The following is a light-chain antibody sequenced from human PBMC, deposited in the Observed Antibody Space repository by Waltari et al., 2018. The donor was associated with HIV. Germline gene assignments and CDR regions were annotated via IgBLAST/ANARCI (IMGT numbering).Light chain of an antibody. CDR2: LNSDGSQ. Sequence: QLVLTQSPSPSASLGASVKLTCTLSSGHSSYAIAWHQPQPEKGPRYLMKLNSDGSQLKGDGIPDRFSGSSSGAERYLTISSLQSEDEAAYYRQTWIVFGGGTKLTVL. J-gene: IGLJ3*02. CDR1: SGHSSYA. V-gene: IGLV4-69*01. CDR3: QTWIV.